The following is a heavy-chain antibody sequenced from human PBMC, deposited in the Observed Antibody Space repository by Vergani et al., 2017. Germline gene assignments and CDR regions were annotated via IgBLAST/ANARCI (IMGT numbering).Heavy chain of an antibody. D-gene: IGHD3-10*01. Sequence: QMQLVQSGPEVKKPGTSVKVSCKASGFTFTSSAMQWVRQARGQRLEGIGWIVVGSGNTNYGQKFQERVTITRDMSTSTAYMELSSLRSEDTAVYYCAAELSDCGSGIHYYGMDVWGQGTTVTVSS. J-gene: IGHJ6*02. CDR1: GFTFTSSA. V-gene: IGHV1-58*02. CDR3: AAELSDCGSGIHYYGMDV. CDR2: IVVGSGNT.